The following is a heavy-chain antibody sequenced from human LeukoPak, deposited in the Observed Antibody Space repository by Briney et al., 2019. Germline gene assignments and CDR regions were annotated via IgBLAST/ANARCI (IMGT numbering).Heavy chain of an antibody. Sequence: GGSLRLSCAASGFPFSSYAMHWVRQAPGXGLEYVSAISSNGGSTSYANSVKGRFTISRDNSKNTLYLQMGSLRAEDMAVYYCARSSIVVVSILDYWGQGTLVTVSS. V-gene: IGHV3-64*01. CDR3: ARSSIVVVSILDY. J-gene: IGHJ4*02. CDR2: ISSNGGST. CDR1: GFPFSSYA. D-gene: IGHD2-2*01.